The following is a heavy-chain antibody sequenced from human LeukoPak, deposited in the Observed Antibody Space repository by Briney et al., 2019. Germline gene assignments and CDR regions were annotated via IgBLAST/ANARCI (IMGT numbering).Heavy chain of an antibody. CDR3: TRPPKWYDDDWFDP. CDR1: GFTFSGSA. J-gene: IGHJ5*02. V-gene: IGHV3-73*01. Sequence: GGSLRLSCAASGFTFSGSAMHWVRQASGKGLEWVGRIRSKANSYATAYAASVKGRFTISRDDSKNTAYLQMNSLKTEDTAVYYCTRPPKWYDDDWFDPWGQGTPVTVSS. D-gene: IGHD1-1*01. CDR2: IRSKANSYAT.